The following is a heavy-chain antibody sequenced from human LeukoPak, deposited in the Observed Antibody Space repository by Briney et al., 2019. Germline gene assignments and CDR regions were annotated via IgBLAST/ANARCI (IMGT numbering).Heavy chain of an antibody. CDR1: GFTFSSYA. CDR3: ATARTLRVTTSFDY. V-gene: IGHV3-23*01. Sequence: GGSLRLSCEVSGFTFSSYAMNWVRQAPGKGLEWVSGISGSGGSTYYADSVKGRFTISRENSKNTLYLQMSSLRAEDTVVYYCATARTLRVTTSFDYWGQGTLVTVSS. D-gene: IGHD4-17*01. J-gene: IGHJ4*02. CDR2: ISGSGGST.